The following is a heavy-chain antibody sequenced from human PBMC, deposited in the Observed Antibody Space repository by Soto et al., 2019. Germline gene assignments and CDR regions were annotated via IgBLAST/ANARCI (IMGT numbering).Heavy chain of an antibody. V-gene: IGHV3-9*01. Sequence: SLRLSCAASGFTFDDYAMHWVRQAPGKGLEWVSGISWNSGSIGYADSVKGRFTISRDNSKNTLYLQMNSLRAEDTAVYYCAKNIFGVVITLTKNRYYYYGMDVWGQGTTVTVS. CDR3: AKNIFGVVITLTKNRYYYYGMDV. J-gene: IGHJ6*02. D-gene: IGHD3-3*01. CDR2: ISWNSGSI. CDR1: GFTFDDYA.